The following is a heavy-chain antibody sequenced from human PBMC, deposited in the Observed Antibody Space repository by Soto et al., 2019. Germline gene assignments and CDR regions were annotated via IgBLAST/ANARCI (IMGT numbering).Heavy chain of an antibody. Sequence: QVQLVESGGGVVQPGRSLRLSCAASGFTFSSYGMHWVRQAPGKGLEWVAVIWYDGSNKYYADSVKGRFTISRDNSKNTLYLQMNSLRAEDTAVYYCARVPDLTWYFDLWGRGTLVTVSS. CDR2: IWYDGSNK. CDR3: ARVPDLTWYFDL. J-gene: IGHJ2*01. V-gene: IGHV3-33*01. CDR1: GFTFSSYG. D-gene: IGHD3-10*01.